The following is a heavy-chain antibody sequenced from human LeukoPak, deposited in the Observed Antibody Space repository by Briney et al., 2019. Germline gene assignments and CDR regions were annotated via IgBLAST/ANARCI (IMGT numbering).Heavy chain of an antibody. V-gene: IGHV1-8*02. J-gene: IGHJ5*02. CDR2: MNPNSGNT. CDR1: GYTFTGYY. CDR3: ARGESSRLNWFDP. Sequence: ASVKVSCKASGYTFTGYYMHWVRQAPGQGLEWMGWMNPNSGNTGYAQKFQGRVTMTRNTTISTVYMELNSLRSEDTAVYYCARGESSRLNWFDPWGQGTLVTVSS. D-gene: IGHD6-13*01.